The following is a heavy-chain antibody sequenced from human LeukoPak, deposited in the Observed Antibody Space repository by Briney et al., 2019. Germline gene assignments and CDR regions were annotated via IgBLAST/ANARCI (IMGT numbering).Heavy chain of an antibody. CDR1: GGSFSGYY. Sequence: SETLSLTCAVYGGSFSGYYWSWIRQPPGKGLEWIGEINHSGSTNYNPSLKSRVTISVDTSKNQFSLKLSSVTAADTAVYYCARGQSNYYAYGSAFDIWGQGTMVTVSS. CDR3: ARGQSNYYAYGSAFDI. J-gene: IGHJ3*02. V-gene: IGHV4-34*01. CDR2: INHSGST. D-gene: IGHD3-10*01.